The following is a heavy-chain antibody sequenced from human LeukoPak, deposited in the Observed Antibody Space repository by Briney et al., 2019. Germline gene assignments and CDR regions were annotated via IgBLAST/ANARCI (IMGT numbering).Heavy chain of an antibody. Sequence: SVKVSCKASGGTFSSYAISWVRQAPGQGLEWMGGIIPIFGTANYAQKFQGRVTITMDESTSTAYMELSSLRSEDTAVYYCAIAAAGSNWFDPWGQGTLVTVSS. CDR3: AIAAAGSNWFDP. J-gene: IGHJ5*02. D-gene: IGHD6-13*01. V-gene: IGHV1-69*05. CDR2: IIPIFGTA. CDR1: GGTFSSYA.